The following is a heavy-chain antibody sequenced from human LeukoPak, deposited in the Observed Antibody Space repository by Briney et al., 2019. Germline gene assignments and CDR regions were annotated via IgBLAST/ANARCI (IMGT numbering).Heavy chain of an antibody. CDR3: ARRGARGVSLSHWFDP. CDR1: GGSFSGYY. CDR2: INHSGGT. Sequence: PSETLSLTCAVYGGSFSGYYWSWIRQPPGKGLEWIGEINHSGGTNYNPSLKSRVTISVDTSKNQFSLKLSSVTAADTAVYYCARRGARGVSLSHWFDPWGQGTLVTVSS. D-gene: IGHD3-10*01. V-gene: IGHV4-34*01. J-gene: IGHJ5*02.